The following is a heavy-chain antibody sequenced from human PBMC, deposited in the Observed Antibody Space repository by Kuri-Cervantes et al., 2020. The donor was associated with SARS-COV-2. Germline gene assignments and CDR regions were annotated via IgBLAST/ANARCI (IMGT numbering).Heavy chain of an antibody. CDR3: TTLIDY. V-gene: IGHV3-30-3*01. CDR1: GFTFSSYA. CDR2: ISYDGSNK. J-gene: IGHJ4*01. Sequence: GESLKISCAASGFTFSSYAMHWVRQAPGKGLEWVAVISYDGSNKYYADSVKGRFTISRDNSKNTLYLQMNSLKTEDTAVYYCTTLIDYWGQGILVTVSS.